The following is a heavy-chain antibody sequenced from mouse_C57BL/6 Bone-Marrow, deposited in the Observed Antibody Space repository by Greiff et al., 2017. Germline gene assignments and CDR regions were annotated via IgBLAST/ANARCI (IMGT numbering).Heavy chain of an antibody. CDR3: ARLEVDCSSCYWYFDV. CDR1: GYTFTGYD. D-gene: IGHD1-1*01. V-gene: IGHV1-85*01. Sequence: QVQLQQSGPELVQPGASVKLSCKASGYTFTGYDINWVKQRPGQGLEWIGWIYPRDGSTKYNEKFKGKATVTVDTSSRTAYMELNSLTSEDSAVYVCARLEVDCSSCYWYFDVWGTGTTVTVSS. CDR2: IYPRDGST. J-gene: IGHJ1*03.